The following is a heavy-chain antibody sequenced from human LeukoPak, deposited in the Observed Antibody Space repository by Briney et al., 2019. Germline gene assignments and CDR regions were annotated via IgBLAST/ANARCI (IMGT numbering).Heavy chain of an antibody. CDR1: GFTVSSNY. J-gene: IGHJ4*02. Sequence: GGSLRLSCAASGFTVSSNYMSWVRQAPGKGLEWVSVIYSGGSTYYADSVKGRFTISRDNSKNTLYLQMNSLRAEDTAVYYCATTVDTAMIFDYWGQGTLVTVSS. D-gene: IGHD5-18*01. CDR2: IYSGGST. V-gene: IGHV3-53*01. CDR3: ATTVDTAMIFDY.